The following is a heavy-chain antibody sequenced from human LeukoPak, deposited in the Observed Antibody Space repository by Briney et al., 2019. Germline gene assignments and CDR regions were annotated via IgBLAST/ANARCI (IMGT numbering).Heavy chain of an antibody. CDR3: AGPAADCTNGVCYVN. CDR1: GFTFSSYA. CDR2: ISGSGGST. D-gene: IGHD2-8*01. Sequence: PGGSLRLSCAASGFTFSSYAMSWVRQAPGKGLEWVSAISGSGGSTYYADSVKGRFTNSRDNSKNTLYLQMNSLRAEDTAVYYCAGPAADCTNGVCYVNWGQGTLVTVSS. J-gene: IGHJ4*02. V-gene: IGHV3-23*01.